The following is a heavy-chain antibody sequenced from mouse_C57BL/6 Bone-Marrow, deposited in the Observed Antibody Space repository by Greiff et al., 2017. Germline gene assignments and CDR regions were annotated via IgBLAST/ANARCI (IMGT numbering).Heavy chain of an antibody. CDR2: IYPGSGST. D-gene: IGHD4-1*01. J-gene: IGHJ1*03. CDR3: AKRGRYWYVDV. V-gene: IGHV1-55*01. CDR1: GYTFTSYW. Sequence: QVQLQQPGAELVKPGASVKMSCKASGYTFTSYWITWVKQSPGQGLEWIGDIYPGSGSTNYNEKFKSKATLTVDTSSSTAYMQLSSLASEDSAVYYCAKRGRYWYVDVWGTGNTVTVSS.